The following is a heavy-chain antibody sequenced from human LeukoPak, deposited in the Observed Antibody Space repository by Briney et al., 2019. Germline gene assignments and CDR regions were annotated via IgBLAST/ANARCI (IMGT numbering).Heavy chain of an antibody. D-gene: IGHD5-24*01. V-gene: IGHV4-61*02. Sequence: SQTLSLTCTVSGGSISSGGYYWSWIRQHPGKGLEWIGRIYTSGSTNYNPSLKSRVTISVDTSKNQFSLKLSSVTAADTAVYYCARQGPGKMATINAFDYWGQGTLVTVSS. J-gene: IGHJ4*02. CDR3: ARQGPGKMATINAFDY. CDR2: IYTSGST. CDR1: GGSISSGGYY.